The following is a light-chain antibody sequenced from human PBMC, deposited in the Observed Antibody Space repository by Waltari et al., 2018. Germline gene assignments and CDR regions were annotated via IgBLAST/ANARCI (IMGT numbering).Light chain of an antibody. J-gene: IGLJ1*01. CDR2: GNN. Sequence: QSVLTQPPSVSGAPGPRVTISFTGRRSHIGAAYDVHLYQQLPGTAPKLLIYGNNNRPSGVPDRFSGSKSGTSASLAITGLQAEDEADYFCQSYDSSLSDSYVFGTGTKVTVL. CDR3: QSYDSSLSDSYV. CDR1: RSHIGAAYD. V-gene: IGLV1-40*01.